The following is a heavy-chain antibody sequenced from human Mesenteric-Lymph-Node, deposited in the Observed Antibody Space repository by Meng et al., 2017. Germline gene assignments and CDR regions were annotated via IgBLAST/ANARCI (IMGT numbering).Heavy chain of an antibody. D-gene: IGHD2-15*01. CDR3: AKGSLEYCSGSTCYPFDS. Sequence: GESLKISCAASGFTFSNYAMGWVRQAPGKGLEWVSVITGGGGHTFHADSVKGRLTISRGNSNNTLYLQMNSLRAEDTAVYYCAKGSLEYCSGSTCYPFDSWGQGTLVTVSS. V-gene: IGHV3-23*01. J-gene: IGHJ4*02. CDR2: ITGGGGHT. CDR1: GFTFSNYA.